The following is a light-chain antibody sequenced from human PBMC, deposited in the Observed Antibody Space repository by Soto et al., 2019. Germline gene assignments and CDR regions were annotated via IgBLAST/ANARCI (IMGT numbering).Light chain of an antibody. CDR1: QSVSSSY. V-gene: IGKV3-20*01. CDR3: QQYGSSLLT. CDR2: GAS. Sequence: EIVLTQSPGTLSLSPGERATLSCRGSQSVSSSYLAWYQQKPGQAPRLLIYGASSRATGIPDRFSGSGSGTDFTLTISRLEPEDFAVYYCQQYGSSLLTFGGGTKVEIK. J-gene: IGKJ4*01.